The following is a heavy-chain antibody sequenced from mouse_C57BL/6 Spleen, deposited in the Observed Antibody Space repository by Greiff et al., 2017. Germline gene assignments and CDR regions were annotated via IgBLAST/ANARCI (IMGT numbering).Heavy chain of an antibody. J-gene: IGHJ2*01. V-gene: IGHV5-4*01. D-gene: IGHD2-1*01. CDR2: ISDGGSYT. Sequence: EVKLQESGGGLVKPGGSLKLSCAASGFTFSSYAMSWVRQTPEKRLEWVATISDGGSYTYYPDNVKGRFTISRDNAKNTLYLQMSHLKSEDTAMXYCARERAYGKDFDYWGQGTTLTVSS. CDR1: GFTFSSYA. CDR3: ARERAYGKDFDY.